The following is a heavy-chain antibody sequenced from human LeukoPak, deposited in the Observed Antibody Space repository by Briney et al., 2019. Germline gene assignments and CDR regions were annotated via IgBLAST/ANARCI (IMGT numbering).Heavy chain of an antibody. CDR2: INHSGST. Sequence: SETLSLTCAVYGESFSGYYWSWIRQPPGKGLEWIGEINHSGSTNYSPSLKSRVTISVDTSKNQFSLKLSSVTAADTAVYYCASSGSRWLIDKTYSPYWGQGTLVTVSS. D-gene: IGHD3-22*01. V-gene: IGHV4-34*01. J-gene: IGHJ4*02. CDR3: ASSGSRWLIDKTYSPY. CDR1: GESFSGYY.